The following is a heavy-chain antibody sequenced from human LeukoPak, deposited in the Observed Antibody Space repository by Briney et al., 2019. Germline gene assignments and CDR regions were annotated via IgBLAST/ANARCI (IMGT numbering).Heavy chain of an antibody. Sequence: GGSLRLSCAASGFTFSSYGMHWVRQAPGKGLEWVAFIRYDGSNKYYADSVKGRFTISRDNSKNTLYLQMNSLRAEDTAVYYCAREQQLDVEIFDYWGQGTLVTVSS. V-gene: IGHV3-30*02. CDR2: IRYDGSNK. D-gene: IGHD6-13*01. CDR1: GFTFSSYG. J-gene: IGHJ4*02. CDR3: AREQQLDVEIFDY.